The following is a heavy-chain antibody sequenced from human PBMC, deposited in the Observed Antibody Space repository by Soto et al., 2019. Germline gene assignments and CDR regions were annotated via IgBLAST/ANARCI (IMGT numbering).Heavy chain of an antibody. D-gene: IGHD3-10*01. CDR2: LSGGGSFT. Sequence: GGSLRLSCAASGFTFRTYAMTWVRQAPGKGLEWISALSGGGSFTHYADAVRGSFTTSSDNSHKQPHLQTNNTRGDDTALYYCSRNPTASGSSILDYWGQGIQVTVSS. CDR3: SRNPTASGSSILDY. J-gene: IGHJ4*02. CDR1: GFTFRTYA. V-gene: IGHV3-23*01.